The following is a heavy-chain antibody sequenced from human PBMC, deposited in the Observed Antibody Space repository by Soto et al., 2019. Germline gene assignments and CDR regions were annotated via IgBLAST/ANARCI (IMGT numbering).Heavy chain of an antibody. CDR3: ARYYYGDYFPYYFDY. CDR1: GGSISSGDYY. CDR2: IYYSGST. D-gene: IGHD4-17*01. J-gene: IGHJ4*02. V-gene: IGHV4-30-4*01. Sequence: SETLSLTCTVSGGSISSGDYYWSWTRQPPGKGLERIGYIYYSGSTYYNPSLKSRVTISLDTSKNQFSLKLSSVTAADTAVYYCARYYYGDYFPYYFDYWGQGTLVTVSS.